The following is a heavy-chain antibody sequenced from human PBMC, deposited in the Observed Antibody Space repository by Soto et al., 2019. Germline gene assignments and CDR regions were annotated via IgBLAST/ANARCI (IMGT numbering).Heavy chain of an antibody. CDR3: AIAPRYDYDILTGYSH. CDR2: IIPILGIA. J-gene: IGHJ4*02. Sequence: QVQLVQSGAEVKKPGSSVKVSCKASGVTFSSYTISWVRQAPGKGLGWMGRIIPILGIANYAQKFQGRVTITADKSTSTAYMELSSLRSEDTAVYYCAIAPRYDYDILTGYSHCGQGTMVTDSS. D-gene: IGHD3-9*01. CDR1: GVTFSSYT. V-gene: IGHV1-69*02.